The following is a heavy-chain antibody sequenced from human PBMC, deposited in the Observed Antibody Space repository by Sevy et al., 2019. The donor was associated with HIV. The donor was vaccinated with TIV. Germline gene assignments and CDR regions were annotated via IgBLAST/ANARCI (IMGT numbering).Heavy chain of an antibody. Sequence: GGSLRLSCAASGFTFDDYVMHWVRQAPGKGLEWVSSISWNSDNIDYADSVKGRFTISRDNAKNSVYLELNSLRAEDTALYYCTREAPNRQLRFLEWSVFDSWGQGTLVTVSS. CDR2: ISWNSDNI. V-gene: IGHV3-9*01. D-gene: IGHD3-3*01. CDR3: TREAPNRQLRFLEWSVFDS. CDR1: GFTFDDYV. J-gene: IGHJ4*02.